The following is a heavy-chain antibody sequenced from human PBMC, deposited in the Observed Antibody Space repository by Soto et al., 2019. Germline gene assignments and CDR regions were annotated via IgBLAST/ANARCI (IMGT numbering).Heavy chain of an antibody. D-gene: IGHD3-22*01. CDR3: ARDPGTGYYDSSGYYYD. CDR2: INSDGSST. CDR1: GFTLSSYW. V-gene: IGHV3-74*01. J-gene: IGHJ4*02. Sequence: EVQLVESGGGLVQPGGSLRLSCAASGFTLSSYWMHWVRQAPGKGLVWDSRINSDGSSTSYADSVKGRFTISRDNAKNTLYLQMNSLRAEDTAVYYCARDPGTGYYDSSGYYYDWGQGTLVTVSS.